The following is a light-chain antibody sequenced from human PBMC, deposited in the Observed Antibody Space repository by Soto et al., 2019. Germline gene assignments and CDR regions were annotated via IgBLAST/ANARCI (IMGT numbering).Light chain of an antibody. CDR2: GAA. V-gene: IGKV3D-15*02. J-gene: IGKJ3*01. Sequence: EIVMRQSPATLSVSLGERVTLSCRASQSVVSNLAWYQQKPGQPPRLLIYGAATRASAVPDRFSGSGSGADFTLTITGLEPEDFAVYYCQQYGTSPLTFGPGTRVD. CDR3: QQYGTSPLT. CDR1: QSVVSN.